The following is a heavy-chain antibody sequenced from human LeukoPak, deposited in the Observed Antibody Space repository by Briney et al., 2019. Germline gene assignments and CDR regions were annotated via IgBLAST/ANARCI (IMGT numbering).Heavy chain of an antibody. J-gene: IGHJ4*02. D-gene: IGHD3-9*01. CDR1: GYTFTSYG. V-gene: IGHV1-18*01. Sequence: GASVKVSCKASGYTFTSYGISWVRQAPGKGLEWMGWISGYNGNTNYAQKLQGRVTMTTDTSTSTAYMELSRLRSDDTAVYYCAREYILTRYYGDYWGQGTLVTVSS. CDR3: AREYILTRYYGDY. CDR2: ISGYNGNT.